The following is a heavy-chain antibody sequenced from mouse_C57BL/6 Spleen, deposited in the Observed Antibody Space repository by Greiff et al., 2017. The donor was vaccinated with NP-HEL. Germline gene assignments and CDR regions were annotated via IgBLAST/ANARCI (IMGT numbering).Heavy chain of an antibody. Sequence: QVQLQQPGAELVKPGASVKMSCKASGYTFTSYWITWVKQRPGQGLEWIGDIYPGSGSTNYNEKFKSKATLTGDTSSSTAYMQLSSLTSEDSAVYYCARKSKEEAYWGQGTLVTVSA. CDR1: GYTFTSYW. V-gene: IGHV1-55*01. D-gene: IGHD1-3*01. J-gene: IGHJ3*01. CDR2: IYPGSGST. CDR3: ARKSKEEAY.